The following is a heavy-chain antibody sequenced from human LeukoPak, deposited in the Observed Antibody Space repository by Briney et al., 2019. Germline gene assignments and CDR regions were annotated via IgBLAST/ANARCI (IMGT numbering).Heavy chain of an antibody. CDR3: AASITMIDDALDM. CDR2: ISSSTNI. V-gene: IGHV3-21*04. J-gene: IGHJ3*02. CDR1: GFTFSSYT. D-gene: IGHD3-22*01. Sequence: GGSLRLSCAASGFTFSSYTMNWVRQAPGKGLEWVSCISSSTNIYYADSVKGRFIISRDNSKNTLYLQMSSLRVEDTALYYCAASITMIDDALDMWGQGTMITVSS.